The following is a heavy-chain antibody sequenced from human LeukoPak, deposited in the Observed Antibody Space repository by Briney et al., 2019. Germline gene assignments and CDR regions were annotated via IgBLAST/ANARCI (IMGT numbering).Heavy chain of an antibody. D-gene: IGHD6-19*01. Sequence: SEALSLTCTVSGGSISSDSYYWAWIRQPPGKGLEWIASIYYSGSTYYNPSLKSRVTISVDTSRNQFSLKLSSVTAADTAVYYCASLAVAGLSEGYWGQGTLVIVSS. J-gene: IGHJ4*02. V-gene: IGHV4-39*01. CDR2: IYYSGST. CDR3: ASLAVAGLSEGY. CDR1: GGSISSDSYY.